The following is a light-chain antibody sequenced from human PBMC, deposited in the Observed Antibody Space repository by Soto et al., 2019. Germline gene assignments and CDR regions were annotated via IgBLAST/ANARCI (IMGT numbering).Light chain of an antibody. CDR1: SSNIGNNY. CDR3: GTWDSSLSAWV. CDR2: DSN. V-gene: IGLV1-51*01. J-gene: IGLJ3*02. Sequence: QSVLTQPPSLSAAPGQKVTISCSGSSSNIGNNYVSWYQQLPGTAPKFLIYDSNKRPSGIPDRFSGSKSGTSATLGITGLQTGDEADYDCGTWDSSLSAWVFGGGTKLTVL.